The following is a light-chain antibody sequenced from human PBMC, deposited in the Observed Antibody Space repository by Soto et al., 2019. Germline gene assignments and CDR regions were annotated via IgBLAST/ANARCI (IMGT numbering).Light chain of an antibody. CDR3: SSYTFSSTLVV. J-gene: IGLJ3*02. CDR1: SSDVGGYNF. CDR2: EVN. Sequence: QSALTQPASVSGSPGQSITISCTGTSSDVGGYNFVSWYQQHPGKALRLMIFEVNNRPSGVSDRFSGSKSGNTASLTISGLQAEDDAGYYCSSYTFSSTLVVFGGGTKLTVL. V-gene: IGLV2-14*01.